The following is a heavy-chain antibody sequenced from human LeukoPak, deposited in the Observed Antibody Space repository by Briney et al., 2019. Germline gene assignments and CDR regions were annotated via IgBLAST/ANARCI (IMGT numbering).Heavy chain of an antibody. D-gene: IGHD4-17*01. CDR1: GFTFSSYG. V-gene: IGHV3-33*01. CDR2: IWYDGSNK. Sequence: QPGGSLRLSCAASGFTFSSYGMHWVRQAPGKGLEWVAVIWYDGSNKYYADSVKGRFTISRDNSKNTLYLQMNSLRAEDTAVYYCARASDYGDSPVDYWGQGTLVTVSS. CDR3: ARASDYGDSPVDY. J-gene: IGHJ4*02.